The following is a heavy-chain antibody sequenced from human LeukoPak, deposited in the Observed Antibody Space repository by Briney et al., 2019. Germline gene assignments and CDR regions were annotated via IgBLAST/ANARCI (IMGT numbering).Heavy chain of an antibody. CDR2: INPNSGGT. Sequence: ASVKVSCKASRYTFTGDYMHWVRQAPGQGLEWMGWINPNSGGTNYAQKFQGRVTMTGDTSISTAYMELSRLRSDDTAVYYCARGGGPYGDYYWYFDIWGRGTLVTVSS. CDR1: RYTFTGDY. D-gene: IGHD4-17*01. CDR3: ARGGGPYGDYYWYFDI. V-gene: IGHV1-2*02. J-gene: IGHJ2*01.